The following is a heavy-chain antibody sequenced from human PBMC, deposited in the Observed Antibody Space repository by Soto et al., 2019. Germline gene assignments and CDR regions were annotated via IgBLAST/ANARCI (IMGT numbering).Heavy chain of an antibody. V-gene: IGHV1-2*04. CDR1: GYTFTGYY. J-gene: IGHJ4*02. Sequence: QVPLVQSGAEVKKPGASVKVSCKASGYTFTGYYIHWVRQAPGQGLEWMGWINPNSGVTNYPQKVQGCVTMTRDTSISTAYMELSRLRADDTAVYYCARGEAADCWGQGRLVTVSS. CDR2: INPNSGVT. CDR3: ARGEAADC. D-gene: IGHD6-13*01.